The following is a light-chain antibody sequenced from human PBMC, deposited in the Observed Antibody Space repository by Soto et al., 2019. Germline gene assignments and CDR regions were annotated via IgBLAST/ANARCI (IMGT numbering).Light chain of an antibody. J-gene: IGLJ2*01. CDR2: EVT. Sequence: QSALTQPASVSGSPGQSIAISCTGTNSDVGGYKYVSWYQQYPGKAPKLIIYEVTNRPSGISNRFSGSKSGNTASLTIAGLQTEDEADYYCSSYTSSSNLLFGGGTKLTVL. CDR3: SSYTSSSNLL. CDR1: NSDVGGYKY. V-gene: IGLV2-14*01.